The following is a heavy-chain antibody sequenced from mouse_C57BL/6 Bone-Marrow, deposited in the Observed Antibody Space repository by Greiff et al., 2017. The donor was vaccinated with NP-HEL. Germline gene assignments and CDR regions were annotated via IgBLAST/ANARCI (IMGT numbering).Heavy chain of an antibody. CDR1: GYTFTSYW. CDR3: ARRDYYGSNKDY. V-gene: IGHV1-55*01. Sequence: QVQLQQPGAELVKPGASVKMSCKASGYTFTSYWITWVKQRPGQGLEWIGDIYPGSGSTNYNEKFKSKATLTVDTSSSTAYMQLSSLTSEDSAVYYCARRDYYGSNKDYWGQGTTLTVSS. D-gene: IGHD1-1*01. J-gene: IGHJ2*01. CDR2: IYPGSGST.